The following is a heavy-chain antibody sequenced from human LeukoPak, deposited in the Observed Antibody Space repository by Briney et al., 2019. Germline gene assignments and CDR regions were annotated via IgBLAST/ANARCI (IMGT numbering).Heavy chain of an antibody. CDR2: ISAYNGIT. Sequence: ASVKVSCKASGYTFNSYGIGWVRQAPGQGLEWMGWISAYNGITNYAQKLQGRVTVTTDTSTSTAYMELRSLRSDDTAVYYCARDRTMIEKGAFDIWGQGTMVTVSS. J-gene: IGHJ3*02. CDR1: GYTFNSYG. V-gene: IGHV1-18*04. D-gene: IGHD3-22*01. CDR3: ARDRTMIEKGAFDI.